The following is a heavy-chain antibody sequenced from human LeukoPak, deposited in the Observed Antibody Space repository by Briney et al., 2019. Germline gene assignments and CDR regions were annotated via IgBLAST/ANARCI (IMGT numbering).Heavy chain of an antibody. CDR1: VFTFSSYA. Sequence: GGSLRLSCAASVFTFSSYAMSWVRQAPGKGLEWVSAISGSGGSTYYADSVKGRFTISRDNSKNTLYLQMNSLRAEDTAVYYCAKSIVVVPAATTYWGQGTLVTVSS. CDR2: ISGSGGST. V-gene: IGHV3-23*01. CDR3: AKSIVVVPAATTY. D-gene: IGHD2-2*01. J-gene: IGHJ4*02.